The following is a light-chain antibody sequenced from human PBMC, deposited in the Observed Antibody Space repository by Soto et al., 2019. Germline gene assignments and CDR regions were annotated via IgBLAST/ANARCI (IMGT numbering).Light chain of an antibody. CDR3: QQYGDSVFT. CDR1: QSIYDNH. J-gene: IGKJ4*01. V-gene: IGKV3D-20*01. CDR2: DAS. Sequence: VLTQYPDTMYLSPGERATLSCGASQSIYDNHLAWYQQKPGLAPKLLVYDASNRAGGIPDRFSGSGSGTDFTLTISRLEPEDSAVYYCQQYGDSVFTFGGGTKVAIK.